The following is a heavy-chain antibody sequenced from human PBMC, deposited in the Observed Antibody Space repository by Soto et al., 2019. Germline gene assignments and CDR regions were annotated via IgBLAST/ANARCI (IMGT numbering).Heavy chain of an antibody. CDR3: VRSSWYMVTAVYFDY. V-gene: IGHV5-10-1*01. J-gene: IGHJ4*02. D-gene: IGHD6-13*01. CDR2: IDPGDSYT. CDR1: GYSFTSYW. Sequence: PGESLKISCKGSGYSFTSYWISWVRQMPGKGLEWMGRIDPGDSYTNYSPSFQGHVTISADKSISTAYVQWSSLKASDTAMYYCVRSSWYMVTAVYFDYWGQGTLVTVSS.